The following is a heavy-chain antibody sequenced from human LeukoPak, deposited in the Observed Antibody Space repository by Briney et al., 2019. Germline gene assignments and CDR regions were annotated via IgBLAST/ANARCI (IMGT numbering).Heavy chain of an antibody. J-gene: IGHJ4*02. CDR3: ARALPDSSGYSLYYFDY. Sequence: SVKVSCKASGGTFSSYAISWVRQAPGQGLEWMGGIIPIFGTANYAQKFQGRVTITADESTSTAYMELSSLRSEDTAVYYCARALPDSSGYSLYYFDYWGQGILVTVSS. D-gene: IGHD3-22*01. CDR2: IIPIFGTA. V-gene: IGHV1-69*13. CDR1: GGTFSSYA.